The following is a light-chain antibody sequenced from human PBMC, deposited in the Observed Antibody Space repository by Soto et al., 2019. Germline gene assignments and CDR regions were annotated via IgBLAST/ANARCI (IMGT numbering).Light chain of an antibody. J-gene: IGKJ1*01. Sequence: DIQLTQSPSTLSASVGDRVTITCRASQSVNNWLAWYQQKPGKAPKLLISKASILESGVPSRFSGSGSGSEFTLTISSLQPDDSATYYCQQCNTYSIFGQGTKVEIK. CDR2: KAS. CDR3: QQCNTYSI. CDR1: QSVNNW. V-gene: IGKV1-5*03.